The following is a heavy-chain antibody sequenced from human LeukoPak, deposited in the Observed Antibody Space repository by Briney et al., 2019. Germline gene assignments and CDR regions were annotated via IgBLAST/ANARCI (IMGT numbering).Heavy chain of an antibody. CDR1: GFTFSSYG. J-gene: IGHJ4*02. CDR3: AREEYSSGPFDY. Sequence: TGGSLRLSCAASGFTFSSYGMHWVRQAPGKGLEWVAVIWYDGSNKYYADSVKGRFTISRDNSKNTLYLQMNSLRAEDTAVYYCAREEYSSGPFDYWGQGTLVTVSS. CDR2: IWYDGSNK. V-gene: IGHV3-33*01. D-gene: IGHD6-19*01.